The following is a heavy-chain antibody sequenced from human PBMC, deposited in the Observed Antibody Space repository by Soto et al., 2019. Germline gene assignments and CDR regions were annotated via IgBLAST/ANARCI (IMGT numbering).Heavy chain of an antibody. Sequence: PGGSLQLSCAASGFTFSSYSMNWVRQPPGKGLEWVSSISSVSSCIYYANSVKGRFTISRDNAKNSLYLQMNRLRAEDAPVFYCARVGFYNLSPGGMAVWGKGTTVTGS. CDR2: ISSVSSCI. J-gene: IGHJ6*04. V-gene: IGHV3-21*01. D-gene: IGHD1-1*01. CDR3: ARVGFYNLSPGGMAV. CDR1: GFTFSSYS.